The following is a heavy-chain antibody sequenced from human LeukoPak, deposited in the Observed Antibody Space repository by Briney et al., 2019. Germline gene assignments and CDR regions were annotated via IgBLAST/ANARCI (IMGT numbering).Heavy chain of an antibody. V-gene: IGHV3-30*02. CDR1: GFTFSSYG. Sequence: PGGSLRLSCAASGFTFSSYGMHWVRQAPGKGLEWVAFIRYDGSNKYYADSVKGRFTISRDNSKNTLYLQMNSLRGEDTAVYYCAKTGIAAAGSDYWGQGTLVTVSS. CDR2: IRYDGSNK. J-gene: IGHJ4*02. CDR3: AKTGIAAAGSDY. D-gene: IGHD6-13*01.